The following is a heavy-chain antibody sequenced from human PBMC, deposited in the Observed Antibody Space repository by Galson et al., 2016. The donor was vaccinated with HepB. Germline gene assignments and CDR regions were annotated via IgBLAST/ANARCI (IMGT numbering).Heavy chain of an antibody. D-gene: IGHD3-22*01. J-gene: IGHJ4*02. CDR3: ASFPYYFDGSGYSDYFDY. V-gene: IGHV1-3*01. CDR1: GYTFTSYA. Sequence: SVKVSCKASGYTFTSYAMHWVRQAPGQRLEWMGWINSGNGNTKYSQKFQGRVTITWDTSASTAYMELSSLRSEDTAVYYCASFPYYFDGSGYSDYFDYWGQGTLVTVSS. CDR2: INSGNGNT.